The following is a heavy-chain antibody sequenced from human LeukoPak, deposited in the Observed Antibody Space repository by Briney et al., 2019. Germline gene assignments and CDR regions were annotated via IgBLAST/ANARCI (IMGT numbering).Heavy chain of an antibody. CDR3: AKDSTIVVVPAAISFDFDY. CDR1: GFTFSSYG. Sequence: GALRLSCAASGFTFSSYGMHWVRQAPGKGLEWVAVISYDGSNRHYADSVKGRFTISRDNSKNTLYLQMNSLRAEDTAVYYCAKDSTIVVVPAAISFDFDYWGQGTLVTVSS. J-gene: IGHJ4*02. V-gene: IGHV3-30*18. CDR2: ISYDGSNR. D-gene: IGHD2-2*01.